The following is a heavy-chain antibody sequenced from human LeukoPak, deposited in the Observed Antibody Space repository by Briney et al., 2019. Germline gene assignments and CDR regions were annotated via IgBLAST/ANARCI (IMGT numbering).Heavy chain of an antibody. J-gene: IGHJ4*02. CDR3: ARGMTDFEY. Sequence: GGSLRLSRAASGFTFDDYVMSWVRQAPGKGLEWVSGIRWNGDTKGYADSVKGRFTISRDNAKNSLYLQMNSLRAEDTAFYYCARGMTDFEYWGQGTLVTVSS. CDR1: GFTFDDYV. V-gene: IGHV3-20*04. CDR2: IRWNGDTK.